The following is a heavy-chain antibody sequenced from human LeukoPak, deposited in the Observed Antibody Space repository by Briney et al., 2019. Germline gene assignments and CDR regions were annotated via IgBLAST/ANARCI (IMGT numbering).Heavy chain of an antibody. CDR2: IYHSGST. V-gene: IGHV4-38-2*02. J-gene: IGHJ4*02. CDR1: GYSISSGYY. Sequence: SETLSLTCTVSGYSISSGYYWGWIRQPPGKGLEWIGSIYHSGSTYYNPSLKSRVTISVDTSKSQFSLKLSSVTAADTAVYYCARRVGATNPYSDYWGQGTLVTVSS. CDR3: ARRVGATNPYSDY. D-gene: IGHD1-26*01.